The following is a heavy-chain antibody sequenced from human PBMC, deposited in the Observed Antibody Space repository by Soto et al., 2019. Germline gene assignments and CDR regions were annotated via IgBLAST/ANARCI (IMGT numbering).Heavy chain of an antibody. D-gene: IGHD5-18*01. CDR2: IRSKANSYAT. Sequence: PGGSLRLSCAASGFTFSGSAMHWVRQASGKGLEWVGRIRSKANSYATAYAASVKGRFTISRDDSKNTAYLQMNSLKTEDTAVYYCTKTTAMARSHFDYWGQGTLVTVSS. J-gene: IGHJ4*02. V-gene: IGHV3-73*01. CDR3: TKTTAMARSHFDY. CDR1: GFTFSGSA.